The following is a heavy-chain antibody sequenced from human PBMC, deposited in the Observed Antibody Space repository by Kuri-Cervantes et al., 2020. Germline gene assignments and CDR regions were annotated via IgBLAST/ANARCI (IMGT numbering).Heavy chain of an antibody. CDR3: ARHDYDWYFDL. CDR1: GGSISSYY. CDR2: IYYSGST. V-gene: IGHV4-59*01. J-gene: IGHJ2*01. Sequence: ESLKISCTVSGGSISSYYWSWIRQPPGKGLEWIGYIYYSGSTNYNPSLKSRVTISVDTSKNQFSLKLSSVTAADTAVYYCARHDYDWYFDLWGRGTLVTVSS. D-gene: IGHD4-17*01.